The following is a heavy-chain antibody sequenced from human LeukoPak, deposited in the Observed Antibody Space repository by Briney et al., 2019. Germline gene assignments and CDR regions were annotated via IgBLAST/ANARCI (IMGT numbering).Heavy chain of an antibody. D-gene: IGHD3-9*01. Sequence: PSETLFLTCTVSGGSISSGGYYWSWIRQHPGKGLEWIGYIYYSGSTYYNPSLKSRVTISVDTSKNQFSLKLSSVTAADTAVYYCARVPSFADILTGYYFDYWGQGTLVTVSS. V-gene: IGHV4-31*03. CDR1: GGSISSGGYY. CDR2: IYYSGST. J-gene: IGHJ4*02. CDR3: ARVPSFADILTGYYFDY.